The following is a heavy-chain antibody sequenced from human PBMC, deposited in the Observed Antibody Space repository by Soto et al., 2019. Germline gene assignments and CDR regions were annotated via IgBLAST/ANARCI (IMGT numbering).Heavy chain of an antibody. J-gene: IGHJ6*02. CDR3: RSLGYYYCMDV. CDR1: GFTFSNAW. Sequence: EVQLVESGGGLVKPGGSLRRSCAASGFTFSNAWMSWVRQAPGKGLEWVGRIKSKNYGGTTDYAAPVKGRFTISRDDSKNRLYLPMNSLKTEDTDVYYCRSLGYYYCMDVWGQGTTLTVSS. V-gene: IGHV3-15*07. D-gene: IGHD3-10*01. CDR2: IKSKNYGGTT.